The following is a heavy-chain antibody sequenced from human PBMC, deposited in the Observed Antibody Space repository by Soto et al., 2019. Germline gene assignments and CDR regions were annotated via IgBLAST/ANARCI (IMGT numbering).Heavy chain of an antibody. CDR3: VFPSGGKYFFDY. D-gene: IGHD2-15*01. CDR2: IGGYGATT. J-gene: IGHJ4*02. Sequence: EVQLLESGGGLVQPGGSLRLSCAASGFIFRNFAMNWVRQAPGKGLEWVSAIGGYGATTYYADSVKGRFTTSRDNSKNTLYLQMNSLRAEDTAVYYCVFPSGGKYFFDYWGQGALVTVSS. V-gene: IGHV3-23*01. CDR1: GFIFRNFA.